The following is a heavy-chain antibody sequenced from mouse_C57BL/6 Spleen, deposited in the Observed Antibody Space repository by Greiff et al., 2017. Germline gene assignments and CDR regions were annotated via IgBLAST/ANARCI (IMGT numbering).Heavy chain of an antibody. J-gene: IGHJ2*01. CDR3: GRESYITTVVEPDY. V-gene: IGHV5-6*01. D-gene: IGHD1-1*01. CDR1: GFTFSSYG. Sequence: EVQGVESGGDLVKPGGSLKLSCAASGFTFSSYGMSWVRQTPDKRLEWVATISSGGSYTYYPDSVKGRVTIARDNAKTTLYLQKSSLKSEDTAMYCCGRESYITTVVEPDYWGQGTTLTVSS. CDR2: ISSGGSYT.